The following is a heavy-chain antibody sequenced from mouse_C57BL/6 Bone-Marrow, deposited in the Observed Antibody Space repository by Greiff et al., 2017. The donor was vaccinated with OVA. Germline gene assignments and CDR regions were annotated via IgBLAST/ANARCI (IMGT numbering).Heavy chain of an antibody. CDR1: GYTFTSYW. CDR2: IHPNSGST. CDR3: ARRGVWLRRQFAY. J-gene: IGHJ3*01. D-gene: IGHD2-2*01. Sequence: VQLQQPGAELVKPGASVKLSCKASGYTFTSYWMHWVKQRPGQGLEWIGMIHPNSGSTNYNEKFKSKATLTVDKSSSTAYMQLSSLTSEDSAVYYCARRGVWLRRQFAYWGQGTLVTVSA. V-gene: IGHV1-64*01.